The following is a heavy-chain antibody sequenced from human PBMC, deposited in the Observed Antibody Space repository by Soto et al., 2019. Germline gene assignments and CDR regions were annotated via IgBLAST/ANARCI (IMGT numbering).Heavy chain of an antibody. CDR1: GGSISGYY. Sequence: SEPQSHTCTVSGGSISGYYCRWIRQHPGKGLEWIGYIYYSGSTNYNPSLKSRVTISVDTSKNQFSLKLSSVTAADTVVYYCAMGYSYDAFDIWGQGTMVTVSS. D-gene: IGHD5-18*01. CDR2: IYYSGST. V-gene: IGHV4-59*01. J-gene: IGHJ3*02. CDR3: AMGYSYDAFDI.